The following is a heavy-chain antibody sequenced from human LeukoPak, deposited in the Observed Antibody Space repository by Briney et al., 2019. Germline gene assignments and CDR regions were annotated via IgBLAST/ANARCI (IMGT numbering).Heavy chain of an antibody. V-gene: IGHV4-59*01. Sequence: LETLSLTCTVSGGSISSYYWSWIRQPPGKGLEWIGYIYYSGSTNYNPSLKSRVTISVDTSKNQFSLKLSSVTAADTAVYYCARDLVGSSWSYGMDVWGQGTTVTVSS. CDR2: IYYSGST. CDR3: ARDLVGSSWSYGMDV. D-gene: IGHD6-13*01. J-gene: IGHJ6*02. CDR1: GGSISSYY.